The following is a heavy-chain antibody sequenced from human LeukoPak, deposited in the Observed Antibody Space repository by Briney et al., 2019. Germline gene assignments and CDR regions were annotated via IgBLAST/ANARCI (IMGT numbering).Heavy chain of an antibody. CDR2: ISAYNGNT. J-gene: IGHJ4*02. CDR3: ARDLTLKHYYGSGSYYSDY. D-gene: IGHD3-10*01. CDR1: GYTFTGYY. Sequence: ASVKVSCKASGYTFTGYYMHWVRQAPGQGLEWMGWISAYNGNTNYAQKLQGRVTMTTDTSTSTAYMELRSLRSDDTAVYYCARDLTLKHYYGSGSYYSDYWGQGTLVTVSS. V-gene: IGHV1-18*04.